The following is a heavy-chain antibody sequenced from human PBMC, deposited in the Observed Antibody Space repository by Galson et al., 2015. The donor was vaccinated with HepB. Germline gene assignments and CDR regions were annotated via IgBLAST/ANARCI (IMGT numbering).Heavy chain of an antibody. V-gene: IGHV1-69*13. CDR2: IIPIFGTA. CDR1: GGTFSSYA. J-gene: IGHJ6*02. Sequence: SVKVSCKASGGTFSSYAISWVRQAPGQGLEWMGGIIPIFGTANYAQKFQGRVTITADESTSTVHMELSSLRSEDTAVYYCARGRPDGVVRGVIITSPQLYYGMDVWGQGTTVTVSS. D-gene: IGHD3-10*01. CDR3: ARGRPDGVVRGVIITSPQLYYGMDV.